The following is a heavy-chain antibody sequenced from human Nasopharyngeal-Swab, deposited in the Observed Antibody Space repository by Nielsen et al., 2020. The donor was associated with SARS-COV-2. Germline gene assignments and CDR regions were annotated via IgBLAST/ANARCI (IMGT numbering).Heavy chain of an antibody. CDR1: GYTFTSYA. J-gene: IGHJ6*02. Sequence: ASVKVSCKASGYTFTSYAMRWVRQAPGQRLEWMGWINAGNGNTKYSQKFQGRVTITRDTSASTAYMELSSLRSEDTAVYYCAVGKIAAGDYYYYYGMDVWGQGTTVTVSS. CDR2: INAGNGNT. D-gene: IGHD6-13*01. V-gene: IGHV1-3*01. CDR3: AVGKIAAGDYYYYYGMDV.